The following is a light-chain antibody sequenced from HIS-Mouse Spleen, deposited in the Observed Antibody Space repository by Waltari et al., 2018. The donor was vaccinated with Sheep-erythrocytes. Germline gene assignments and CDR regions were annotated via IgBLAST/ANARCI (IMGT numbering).Light chain of an antibody. CDR1: SSAVGSYNL. CDR2: EGS. J-gene: IGLJ3*02. V-gene: IGLV2-23*01. Sequence: QSALTQPASVSGSPGQSITISCTGTSSAVGSYNLVSWYQQYPGQAPKLMIYEGSKRPSGVSNRFSGSKSGNTASLTISGLQAEDEADYYCCSYAGSSTPWVFGGGTKLTVL. CDR3: CSYAGSSTPWV.